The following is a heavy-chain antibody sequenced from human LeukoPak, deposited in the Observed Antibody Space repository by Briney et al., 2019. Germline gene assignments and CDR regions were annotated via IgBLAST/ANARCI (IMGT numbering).Heavy chain of an antibody. Sequence: PSETLSLTCAVYGGSFSGYYWSWIRQPPGKGLEWIGEINHSGSTNYNPSLKSRVTISVDTSKNQFSLKLSSVTAADTAVYYCARALPKLGYCSSTSCYAVYFDYWGQGTLVTVSS. D-gene: IGHD2-2*01. V-gene: IGHV4-34*01. CDR1: GGSFSGYY. CDR3: ARALPKLGYCSSTSCYAVYFDY. J-gene: IGHJ4*02. CDR2: INHSGST.